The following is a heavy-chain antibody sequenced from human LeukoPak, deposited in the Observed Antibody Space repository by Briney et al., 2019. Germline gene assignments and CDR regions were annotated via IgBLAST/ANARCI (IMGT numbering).Heavy chain of an antibody. CDR1: GYSFSSYW. V-gene: IGHV5-51*01. CDR3: ARHDMGDTVVTYFDY. J-gene: IGHJ4*02. CDR2: VYPGDSDT. Sequence: KVGESLKISCKGSGYSFSSYWIGWVRQMPGKGLEWMGIVYPGDSDTRYSPSFQGQVTMSADKSISTAYLQWSSLKASDSAMYYCARHDMGDTVVTYFDYWGQGTLVIVSS. D-gene: IGHD4-23*01.